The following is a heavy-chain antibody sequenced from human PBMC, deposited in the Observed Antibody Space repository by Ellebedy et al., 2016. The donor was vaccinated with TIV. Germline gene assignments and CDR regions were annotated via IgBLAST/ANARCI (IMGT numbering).Heavy chain of an antibody. V-gene: IGHV4-59*12. CDR3: ARGGYSYGTTFDY. J-gene: IGHJ4*02. CDR2: IYYSGST. CDR1: GGSISSYY. Sequence: MPSETLSLTCTVSGGSISSYYWSWIRQPPGKGLEWIGYIYYSGSTNYNPSLKSRVTMSVDTSKSQFSLKLNSVTAADTAVYYCARGGYSYGTTFDYWGQGTLVTVSS. D-gene: IGHD5-18*01.